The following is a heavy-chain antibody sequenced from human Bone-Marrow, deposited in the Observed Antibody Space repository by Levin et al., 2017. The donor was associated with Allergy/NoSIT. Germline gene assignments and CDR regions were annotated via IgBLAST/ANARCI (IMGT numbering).Heavy chain of an antibody. CDR1: GDTFSSYD. CDR2: MNPKSGNT. V-gene: IGHV1-8*01. J-gene: IGHJ5*02. CDR3: ATGQGHLVGPP. D-gene: IGHD6-6*01. Sequence: ASVKVSCKASGDTFSSYDINWVRQASGQGLEWMGWMNPKSGNTVYAQKFQGRVTMTRNTSISTAYMDLSSLRSDDTAVYYCATGQGHLVGPPWGQGTLVTISS.